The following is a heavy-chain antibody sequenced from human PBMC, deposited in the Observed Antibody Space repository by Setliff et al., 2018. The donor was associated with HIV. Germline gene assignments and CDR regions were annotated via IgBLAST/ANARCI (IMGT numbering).Heavy chain of an antibody. V-gene: IGHV1-8*03. D-gene: IGHD3-10*01. Sequence: AASVKVSCKASGYTFINYDIYWVRQTTGQGLEWMGWMNPDSGNTGYAQRFQRRLTITADESTSTAYMELSSLRSEDTAVYYCARGDYGSGSYYPYYFYYGMDVWGQGTTVTVSS. CDR3: ARGDYGSGSYYPYYFYYGMDV. CDR1: GYTFINYD. J-gene: IGHJ6*02. CDR2: MNPDSGNT.